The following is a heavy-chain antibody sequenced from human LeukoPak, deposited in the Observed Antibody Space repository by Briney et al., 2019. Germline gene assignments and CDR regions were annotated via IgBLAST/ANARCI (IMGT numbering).Heavy chain of an antibody. CDR1: GFTFSSYA. D-gene: IGHD5-12*01. Sequence: PGRSLRLSCAASGFTFSSYAMHWVRQAPGKGLEWVAVISYDGSNKYYADSVKGRFTISRDNSKNTLYLQMNSLRAEDTAVYYCARDVTPQATFDYWGQGTLVTVSS. CDR3: ARDVTPQATFDY. CDR2: ISYDGSNK. V-gene: IGHV3-30*01. J-gene: IGHJ4*02.